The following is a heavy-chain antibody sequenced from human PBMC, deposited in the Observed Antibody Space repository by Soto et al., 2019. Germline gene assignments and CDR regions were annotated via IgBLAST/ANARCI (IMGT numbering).Heavy chain of an antibody. CDR1: GFTFSSYA. CDR2: ISGSGGST. J-gene: IGHJ4*02. CDR3: AKDTQDIVLMVYAPGPPSELDY. V-gene: IGHV3-23*01. Sequence: GGSLRLACAASGFTFSSYAMSWVRQAPGKGLEWVSAISGSGGSTYYADSVKGRFTISRDNSKNTLYLQMNSLRAEDTAVYYCAKDTQDIVLMVYAPGPPSELDYWGQGTLVTVSS. D-gene: IGHD2-8*01.